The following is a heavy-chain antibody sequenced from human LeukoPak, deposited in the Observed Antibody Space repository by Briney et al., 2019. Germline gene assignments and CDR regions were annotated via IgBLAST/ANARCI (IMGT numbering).Heavy chain of an antibody. CDR3: ARRIAAAGTSWYFDL. J-gene: IGHJ2*01. Sequence: GSLRLSCAASGFTFGSYSMNWVRQAPGKGLEWVSSISSSSSYIYYADSVKGRFTISRDNAKNSLYLQMNSLRAEDTAVYYCARRIAAAGTSWYFDLWGRGTLVTVSS. D-gene: IGHD6-13*01. V-gene: IGHV3-21*01. CDR2: ISSSSSYI. CDR1: GFTFGSYS.